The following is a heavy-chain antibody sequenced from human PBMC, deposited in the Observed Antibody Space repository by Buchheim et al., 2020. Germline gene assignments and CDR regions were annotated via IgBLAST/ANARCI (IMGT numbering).Heavy chain of an antibody. CDR2: MNPNSGNT. CDR3: ASPARLDFGVESMDV. V-gene: IGHV1-8*01. J-gene: IGHJ6*02. CDR1: GYTFISYD. Sequence: QVQLVQSGAEVKKPGASVKVSCKASGYTFISYDINWVRQATGQGLEWMGWMNPNSGNTAYAQKFQGRVTMTRNTSISTAYMELSRLTSEDTAVYYCASPARLDFGVESMDVWGQGTT. D-gene: IGHD3-3*01.